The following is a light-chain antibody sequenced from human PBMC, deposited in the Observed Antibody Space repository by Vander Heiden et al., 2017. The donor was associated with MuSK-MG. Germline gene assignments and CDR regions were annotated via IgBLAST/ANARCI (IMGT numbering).Light chain of an antibody. CDR3: QSYYNSLSSSV. Sequence: QSVLTQPPSVSGAPRQRDPISSTGSSPNVRLGYNVHWYQQLPGTAPKLLICDNDNRPSGVPVRFSGSKSGSSASLSITELQADDDADYYCQSYYNSLSSSVFGGGTKVTVL. CDR2: DND. CDR1: SPNVRLGYN. V-gene: IGLV1-40*01. J-gene: IGLJ2*01.